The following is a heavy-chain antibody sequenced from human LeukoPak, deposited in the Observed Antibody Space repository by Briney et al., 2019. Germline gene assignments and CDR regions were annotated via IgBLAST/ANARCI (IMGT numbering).Heavy chain of an antibody. J-gene: IGHJ2*01. CDR3: ARGAFDL. Sequence: SETLSLTCTVSGGSISSNTYYWGWIRQPPGQGLEWIGTVFYSGSPYYNPSLKSRVTISMDTSKNQFSLNLTSVTAADTAVYYCARGAFDLWGRGTLVTVSS. CDR2: VFYSGSP. CDR1: GGSISSNTYY. V-gene: IGHV4-39*07.